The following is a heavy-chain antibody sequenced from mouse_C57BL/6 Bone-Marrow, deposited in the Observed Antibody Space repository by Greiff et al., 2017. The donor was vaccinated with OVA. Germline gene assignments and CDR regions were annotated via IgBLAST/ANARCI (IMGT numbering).Heavy chain of an antibody. Sequence: VQLKQSGPGLVKPSQSLSLTCSVTGYSITSGYYWNWIRQFPGNKLEWMGYISYDGSNNYNPSLKNRISITRDTSKNQFFLKLNSVTTEDTATYYCARDSYYYGSSYVEKNYWGQGTTLTVSS. CDR2: ISYDGSN. V-gene: IGHV3-6*01. CDR1: GYSITSGYY. J-gene: IGHJ2*01. D-gene: IGHD1-1*01. CDR3: ARDSYYYGSSYVEKNY.